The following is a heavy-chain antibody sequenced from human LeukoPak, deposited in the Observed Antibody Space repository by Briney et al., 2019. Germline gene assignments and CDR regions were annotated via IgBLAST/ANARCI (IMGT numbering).Heavy chain of an antibody. Sequence: PGGSLRLSCAASGFTFSSYGMSWVRQAPGKGLEWVSAISGTGGSTYYADSVKGRFTISRDNSKNTLYLQMNSLRAEDTAVYYCAKDPLFYSDYWGQGTLVTVSS. CDR1: GFTFSSYG. CDR3: AKDPLFYSDY. V-gene: IGHV3-23*01. CDR2: ISGTGGST. J-gene: IGHJ4*02.